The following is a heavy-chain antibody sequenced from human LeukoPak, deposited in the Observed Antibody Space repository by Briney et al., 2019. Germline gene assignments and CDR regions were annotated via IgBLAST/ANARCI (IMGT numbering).Heavy chain of an antibody. CDR1: GFTFSSYS. CDR3: ARAPEGPSSRVYYFDY. D-gene: IGHD6-13*01. CDR2: ISSSSSTI. Sequence: GGSLRLSYAASGFTFSSYSMNWVRQAPGKGLEWVSYISSSSSTIYYADSVKGRFTISRDNAKNSLYLQMNSLRAEDTAVYYCARAPEGPSSRVYYFDYWGQGTLVTVSS. V-gene: IGHV3-48*01. J-gene: IGHJ4*02.